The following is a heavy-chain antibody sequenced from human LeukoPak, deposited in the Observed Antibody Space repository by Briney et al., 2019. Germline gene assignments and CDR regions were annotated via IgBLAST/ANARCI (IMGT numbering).Heavy chain of an antibody. V-gene: IGHV1-18*01. CDR2: ISAYNGNT. CDR3: ARTSSSWYNWFDP. J-gene: IGHJ5*02. CDR1: GYTFASYG. Sequence: ASVKVSCKASGYTFASYGITWVRQAPGQGLEWMGWISAYNGNTNYAQKFQGRVTMTTDTSTSTAYMELRSLRSDDTAVYYCARTSSSWYNWFDPWGQGTLVTVSS. D-gene: IGHD6-13*01.